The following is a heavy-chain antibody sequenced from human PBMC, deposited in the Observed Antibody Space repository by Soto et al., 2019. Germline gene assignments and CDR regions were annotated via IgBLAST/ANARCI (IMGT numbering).Heavy chain of an antibody. CDR3: ARTKSNALTSYFDN. Sequence: GGSLRLSCAASGFSVSDNYMSLVRQAPGKGLEWVSVLHSGGSTFYADSVKGRFTMSRDNSENTLYLQMNSLRAEDTAVYFCARTKSNALTSYFDNWGQGTLVTVSS. CDR1: GFSVSDNY. D-gene: IGHD2-2*01. CDR2: LHSGGST. J-gene: IGHJ4*02. V-gene: IGHV3-53*01.